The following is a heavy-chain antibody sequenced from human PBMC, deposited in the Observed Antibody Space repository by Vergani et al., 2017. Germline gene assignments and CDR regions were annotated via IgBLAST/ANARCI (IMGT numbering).Heavy chain of an antibody. D-gene: IGHD6-19*01. CDR1: GFTFSSYE. Sequence: EVQLVESGGGLVQPGGSLRLSCAASGFTFSSYEMNWVRQAPGKGLGWVSYISSSGSTIYYADSVKGRFTISRDNAKNSLYLQMNSLRAEDTAVYYCARERYSSGWYEFRRYGMDVWGQGTTVTVSS. CDR3: ARERYSSGWYEFRRYGMDV. V-gene: IGHV3-48*03. CDR2: ISSSGSTI. J-gene: IGHJ6*02.